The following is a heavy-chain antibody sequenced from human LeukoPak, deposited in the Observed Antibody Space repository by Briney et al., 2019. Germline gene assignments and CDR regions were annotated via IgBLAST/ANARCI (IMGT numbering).Heavy chain of an antibody. CDR3: AREDLVRGLIGPDY. Sequence: SETLSLTCAVYGGSFSGYYWSWIRQPPGKGLEWIGEINHSGSTNYNPSLKSRVTISVDTSKNQFSLKLSSVTAADTAVYYCAREDLVRGLIGPDYWGQGTLVTVSS. J-gene: IGHJ4*02. D-gene: IGHD3-10*01. CDR2: INHSGST. CDR1: GGSFSGYY. V-gene: IGHV4-34*01.